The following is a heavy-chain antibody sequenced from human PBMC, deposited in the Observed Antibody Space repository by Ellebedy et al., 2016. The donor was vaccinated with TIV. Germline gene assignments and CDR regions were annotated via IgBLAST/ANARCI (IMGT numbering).Heavy chain of an antibody. J-gene: IGHJ4*02. V-gene: IGHV7-4-1*02. CDR1: GYTFTNFA. Sequence: ASVKVSCKASGYTFTNFAMNWVRQAPGQGLEWMGWINTNTGNPTYDQGFTGRFVFSLDTSVNTAYLQISELRAGDTAVYYCARGISGWYKIFKYWGQGTLVTVSS. CDR3: ARGISGWYKIFKY. CDR2: INTNTGNP. D-gene: IGHD6-19*01.